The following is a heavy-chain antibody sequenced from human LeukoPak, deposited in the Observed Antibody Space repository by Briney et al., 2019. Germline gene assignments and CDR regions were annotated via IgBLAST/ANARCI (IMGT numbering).Heavy chain of an antibody. Sequence: GGSLRLSCAASGFTFSSYSMNWVRQAPGKGLEWVSSISSSSSYIYYADSVKGRFTISRDNAKNSLYLQMNSLRAEDTAVYYCARAETYSSSSLGYWGQGTLVTVSS. D-gene: IGHD6-13*01. CDR3: ARAETYSSSSLGY. CDR2: ISSSSSYI. CDR1: GFTFSSYS. V-gene: IGHV3-21*01. J-gene: IGHJ4*02.